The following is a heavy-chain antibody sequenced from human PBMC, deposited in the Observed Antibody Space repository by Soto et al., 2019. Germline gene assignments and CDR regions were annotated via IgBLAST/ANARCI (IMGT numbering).Heavy chain of an antibody. J-gene: IGHJ4*02. D-gene: IGHD4-17*01. CDR3: ARHSNYGDYAELDY. CDR1: GGSISSSSYY. Sequence: SETLSLTCTVSGGSISSSSYYWGWIRQPPGKGLEWIGSIYYSGSTYYNPSLKSRVTISVDTSKNRFSLKLSSVTAADTAVYYCARHSNYGDYAELDYWGQGTLVTVSS. CDR2: IYYSGST. V-gene: IGHV4-39*01.